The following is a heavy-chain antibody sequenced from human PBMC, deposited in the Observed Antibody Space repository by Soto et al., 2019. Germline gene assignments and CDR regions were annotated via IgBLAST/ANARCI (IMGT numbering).Heavy chain of an antibody. Sequence: GESPKISCKGSGYSFTSYWIXWVRQMPGKGLEWMGIIYPGDSDTRYSPSFQGQVTISADKSISTAYLQWSSVKASDTAMYYCARGDYYDSSGYPYGMDVWGQGTTVTVSS. V-gene: IGHV5-51*01. D-gene: IGHD3-22*01. CDR3: ARGDYYDSSGYPYGMDV. J-gene: IGHJ6*02. CDR2: IYPGDSDT. CDR1: GYSFTSYW.